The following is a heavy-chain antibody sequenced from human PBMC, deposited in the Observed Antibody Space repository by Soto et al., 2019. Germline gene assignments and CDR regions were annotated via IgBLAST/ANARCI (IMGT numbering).Heavy chain of an antibody. D-gene: IGHD3-10*01. CDR2: ISSDGNNK. Sequence: QVQLVESGGGVVQPGRSLRLSCAASGFTFSAYGMHWVRQAPGKGLERVAVISSDGNNKYHADSVKGRFTISRDNSKNTLYLQMTSLRTEDTAVYYCAKDSGRGSADYYFDYWGQGTLVTVSS. V-gene: IGHV3-30*18. CDR3: AKDSGRGSADYYFDY. CDR1: GFTFSAYG. J-gene: IGHJ4*02.